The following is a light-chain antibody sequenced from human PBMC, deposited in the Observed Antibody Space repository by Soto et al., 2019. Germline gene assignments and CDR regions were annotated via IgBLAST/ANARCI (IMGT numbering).Light chain of an antibody. J-gene: IGLJ1*01. V-gene: IGLV1-40*01. Sequence: QSALTQPPSMSGAPGQRVTISCTGSSSNIGAGYDVHWYQQLPGTAPKLLIYGNSNRPSGAPDRFSGSKSGTSASLAITGLQAEDEADYYCQSYDSSLSAPYVFGTGTKVTVL. CDR3: QSYDSSLSAPYV. CDR1: SSNIGAGYD. CDR2: GNS.